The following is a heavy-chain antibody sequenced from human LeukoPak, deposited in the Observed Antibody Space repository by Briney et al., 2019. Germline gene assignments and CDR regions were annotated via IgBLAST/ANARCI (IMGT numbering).Heavy chain of an antibody. CDR1: GGSISSYY. D-gene: IGHD4-17*01. J-gene: IGHJ4*02. Sequence: SETLSLTCTVSGGSISSYYWSWIRQPPGKGLEWIGYIYYSGSTNYNPSLKSRVTISVDTSKNQFSLKLSSVTAADTAVYYCARIDYGDYVPLDYWGQGTLVTVSS. V-gene: IGHV4-59*08. CDR2: IYYSGST. CDR3: ARIDYGDYVPLDY.